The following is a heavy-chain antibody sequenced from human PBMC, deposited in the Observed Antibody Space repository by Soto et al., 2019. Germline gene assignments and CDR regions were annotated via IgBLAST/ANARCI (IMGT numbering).Heavy chain of an antibody. CDR1: GFSLSTSGVG. CDR2: VHSNDDK. CDR3: GRRLDVGSNSF. V-gene: IGHV2-5*01. Sequence: QITLEDSGPTLVKPTQTLTLTCSFSGFSLSTSGVGVEWISQPPGKALEWLALVHSNDDKRYSPSVKSRILTSKDTANNRVVLTMTTVHPVDTATYSGGRRLDVGSNSFWGQGTMVTVSS. J-gene: IGHJ3*01. D-gene: IGHD2-2*01.